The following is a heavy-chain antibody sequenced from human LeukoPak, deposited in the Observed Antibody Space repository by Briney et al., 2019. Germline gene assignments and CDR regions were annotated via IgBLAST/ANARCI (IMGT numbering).Heavy chain of an antibody. J-gene: IGHJ3*02. D-gene: IGHD4-23*01. CDR3: ARDQARTTVVTPGAFDI. CDR1: GFTFDDYG. CDR2: INWNGGST. Sequence: GGSLRLSCAASGFTFDDYGMSWVRHAPGKGLEWVSGINWNGGSTGYADSVKGRFTISRDNAKNSLYLQMNSLRAEDTALYYCARDQARTTVVTPGAFDIWGQGTMVTVSS. V-gene: IGHV3-20*04.